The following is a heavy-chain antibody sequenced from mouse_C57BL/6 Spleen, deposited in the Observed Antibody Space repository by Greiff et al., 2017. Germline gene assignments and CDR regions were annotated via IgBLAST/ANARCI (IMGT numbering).Heavy chain of an antibody. CDR3: ARSDGNSGYFDV. CDR1: GYTFTDYY. V-gene: IGHV1-19*01. CDR2: INPYHGGT. D-gene: IGHD2-1*01. J-gene: IGHJ1*03. Sequence: VQLQQSGPVLVKPGASVKMSCKASGYTFTDYYMNWVKQSHGKSLEWIGVINPYHGGTSYNQKFKGKATLTVDKSSSTAYMELNSLTSEDSAVDYCARSDGNSGYFDVWGTGTTVTVSS.